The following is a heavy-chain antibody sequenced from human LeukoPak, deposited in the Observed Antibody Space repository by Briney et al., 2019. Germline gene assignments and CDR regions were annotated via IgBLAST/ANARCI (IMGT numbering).Heavy chain of an antibody. Sequence: SXIRQPPXKXVEYIGYIYNSGTTNYNPSLKSRVTISVDTSKNQFSLKLSSVTAADTAIYYCAKSFSETERATITAYWGQGTLVTVSS. CDR2: IYNSGTT. CDR3: AKSFSETERATITAY. J-gene: IGHJ4*02. D-gene: IGHD5-24*01. V-gene: IGHV4-59*01.